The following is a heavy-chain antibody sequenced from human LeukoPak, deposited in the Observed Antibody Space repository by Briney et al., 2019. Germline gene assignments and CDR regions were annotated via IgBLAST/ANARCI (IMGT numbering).Heavy chain of an antibody. J-gene: IGHJ4*02. D-gene: IGHD4-23*01. Sequence: ASVRVSCKASGYTFTGYYMRWVRQAPGQGVEWMGWINANSGGTDYAQKFQDRVTMTRDTSISTAYMELSRLTSDDTAVYYCARDGHGGNSFDFWGQGTLVTVSS. CDR2: INANSGGT. CDR1: GYTFTGYY. V-gene: IGHV1-2*02. CDR3: ARDGHGGNSFDF.